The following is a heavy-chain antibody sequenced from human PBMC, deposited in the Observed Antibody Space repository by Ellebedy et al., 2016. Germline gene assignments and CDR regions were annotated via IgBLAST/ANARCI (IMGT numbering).Heavy chain of an antibody. Sequence: GESLKISXAASGFTFSSYAMSWVRQAPGKGLEWVSAISGSGGSTYYADSVKGRFTISRDNSKNTLYLQMNSLRAEDTAVYYCAKDGYNYPARGYFDYWGQGTLVTVSS. CDR1: GFTFSSYA. CDR2: ISGSGGST. D-gene: IGHD5-24*01. J-gene: IGHJ4*02. CDR3: AKDGYNYPARGYFDY. V-gene: IGHV3-23*01.